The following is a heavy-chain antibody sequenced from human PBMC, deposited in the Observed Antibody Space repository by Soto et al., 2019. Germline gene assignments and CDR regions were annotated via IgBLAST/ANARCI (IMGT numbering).Heavy chain of an antibody. J-gene: IGHJ6*02. D-gene: IGHD3-10*01. Sequence: SETLSLTCAVYGGSFSGYYWSWMRKPPGKGLEWIGEINHSGSTNYNPSLKSRVTISVDTSKNQFSLKLSSVTAADTAVYYCARDREVLLWFGPKNYYYYYGMDVWGQGTTVT. CDR1: GGSFSGYY. V-gene: IGHV4-34*01. CDR2: INHSGST. CDR3: ARDREVLLWFGPKNYYYYYGMDV.